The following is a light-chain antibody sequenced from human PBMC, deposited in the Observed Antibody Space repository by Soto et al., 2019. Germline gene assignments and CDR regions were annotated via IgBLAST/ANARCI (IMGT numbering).Light chain of an antibody. Sequence: QAVVTQPASVSGSPGQSITISCTGTSSDVGGYNYVSWYQQHPGKAPKLMMYEVSNRPSGVSNRFSGSKSGNTASLTISGLQSEDEAEYYCNSYTSSSTFVFGTGTKVTVL. V-gene: IGLV2-14*01. CDR1: SSDVGGYNY. CDR2: EVS. J-gene: IGLJ1*01. CDR3: NSYTSSSTFV.